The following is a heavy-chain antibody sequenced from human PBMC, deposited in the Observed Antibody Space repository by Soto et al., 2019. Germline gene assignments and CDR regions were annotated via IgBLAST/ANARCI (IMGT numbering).Heavy chain of an antibody. CDR3: ARAKHRITIFGVVIFDWFDP. D-gene: IGHD3-3*01. CDR2: MNPNSGNT. CDR1: GYTFTSYD. J-gene: IGHJ5*02. V-gene: IGHV1-8*01. Sequence: ASVKVSCKASGYTFTSYDINWVRQATGQGLEWMGWMNPNSGNTGYAQKFQGRVTMTRNTSISTAYMELGSLRSEDTAVYYCARAKHRITIFGVVIFDWFDPWGQGTLVTVSS.